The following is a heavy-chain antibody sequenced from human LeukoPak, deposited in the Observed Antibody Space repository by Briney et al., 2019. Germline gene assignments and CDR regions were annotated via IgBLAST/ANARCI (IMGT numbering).Heavy chain of an antibody. CDR1: GFTFSIHW. J-gene: IGHJ4*02. CDR3: AKGTPYFDASGPIDY. CDR2: INSDGSST. V-gene: IGHV3-74*01. Sequence: AGGSLRLSCAASGFTFSIHWMHWVRQVPGKGLVWVSHINSDGSSTTYADSVKGRFTISRDNARNTVYLQMTSLRAEDTAVFFCAKGTPYFDASGPIDYWGQGTLVTVSS. D-gene: IGHD3-9*01.